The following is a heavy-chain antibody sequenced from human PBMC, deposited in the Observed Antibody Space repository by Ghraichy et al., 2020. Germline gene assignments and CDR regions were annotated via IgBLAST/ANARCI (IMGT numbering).Heavy chain of an antibody. J-gene: IGHJ6*02. V-gene: IGHV2-70*11. CDR2: IDWDDDE. CDR1: GFSLTSSGTC. D-gene: IGHD5-12*01. CDR3: ARVSGYSGYDRLDV. Sequence: SGPTLLKPTETLTLTCTFSGFSLTSSGTCVTWVRQPPGKALEWLGRIDWDDDEYYSTSLRPRLTIAKDTSKNQVVLRLTNVDPEDTGTYYCARVSGYSGYDRLDVWGQGTTVTVSS.